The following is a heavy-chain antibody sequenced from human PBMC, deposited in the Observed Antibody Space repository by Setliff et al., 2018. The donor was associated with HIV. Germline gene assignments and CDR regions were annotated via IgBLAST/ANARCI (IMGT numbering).Heavy chain of an antibody. CDR3: ARLGSDYYDSSGYLYYFDYWGRTLGAFDI. CDR1: GYTFTSYA. V-gene: IGHV1-3*01. CDR2: INAGNGNT. Sequence: ASVKVSCKASGYTFTSYAMHWVRQAPGQRLEWMGWINAGNGNTKYSQKFQGRVTITRDTSASTAYMELSSLRSEDTAVYYCARLGSDYYDSSGYLYYFDYWGRTLGAFDIWGQGTMVTVSS. J-gene: IGHJ3*02. D-gene: IGHD3-22*01.